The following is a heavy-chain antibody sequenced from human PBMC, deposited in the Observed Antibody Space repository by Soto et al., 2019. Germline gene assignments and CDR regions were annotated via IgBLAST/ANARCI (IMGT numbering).Heavy chain of an antibody. D-gene: IGHD2-8*01. CDR3: ARKEWVRFDY. V-gene: IGHV4-4*02. CDR2: VFHTGNT. Sequence: SETLSLTCAVSGASMTRSVWWTWVRQPPGKGLEWIGEVFHTGNTNYNPSLKSRVTMSVDKSTNEFSLKVTSVTAADTAIYYCARKEWVRFDYWGQGALVTVSS. J-gene: IGHJ4*02. CDR1: GASMTRSVW.